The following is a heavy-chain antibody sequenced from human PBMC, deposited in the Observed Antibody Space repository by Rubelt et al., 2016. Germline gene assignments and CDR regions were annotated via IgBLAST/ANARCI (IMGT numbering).Heavy chain of an antibody. CDR3: ARGKYGDYVVDY. CDR1: GFSLSNFW. J-gene: IGHJ4*02. CDR2: IKEDGSEK. V-gene: IGHV3-7*03. D-gene: IGHD4-17*01. Sequence: EVQLLESGGGLVQPGGSLRLSCAASGFSLSNFWMGWVRQAPGKGLEWVASIKEDGSEKKYVDSVKGRFVSFRDNANNSGNLQMNSLGPEDTAVYYCARGKYGDYVVDYWGQGTLVTVSS.